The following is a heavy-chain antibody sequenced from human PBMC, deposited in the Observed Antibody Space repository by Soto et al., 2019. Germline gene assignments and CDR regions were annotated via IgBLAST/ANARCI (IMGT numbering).Heavy chain of an antibody. Sequence: QVQLVQSGAEVKKPGSSVKVSCKASGGTFSSYTISWVRQAPGQGLEWMGRIIPILGIANYAQKFQGRVTITADKYTSTAYMELSSLRSEDTAVYYCARSGRDCGGDCYYYYGMDVWGQGTTVTVSS. CDR2: IIPILGIA. J-gene: IGHJ6*02. CDR1: GGTFSSYT. D-gene: IGHD2-21*02. V-gene: IGHV1-69*02. CDR3: ARSGRDCGGDCYYYYGMDV.